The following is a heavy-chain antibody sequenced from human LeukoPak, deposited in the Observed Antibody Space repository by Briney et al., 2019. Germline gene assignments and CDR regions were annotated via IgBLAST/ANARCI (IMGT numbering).Heavy chain of an antibody. Sequence: PSETLSLTCAVSGGSISSGGYSWSWIRQPPGKGLEWIGYIYHSGSTYYNPSLKSRVTISVDRSKNQFSLKLSSVTAADTAVYYCARKHDKVMGGPNWFDPWGQGTLVTVSS. CDR2: IYHSGST. V-gene: IGHV4-30-2*02. D-gene: IGHD5-18*01. CDR1: GGSISSGGYS. J-gene: IGHJ5*02. CDR3: ARKHDKVMGGPNWFDP.